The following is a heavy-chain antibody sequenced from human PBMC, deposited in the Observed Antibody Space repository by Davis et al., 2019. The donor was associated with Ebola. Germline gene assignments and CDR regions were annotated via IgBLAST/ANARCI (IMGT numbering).Heavy chain of an antibody. CDR1: ASTSSDYY. J-gene: IGHJ4*02. Sequence: AGSLTLSCAASASTSSDYYLTWTPQAPGNGLDSVSAVCGRGGSTYYADSVKGRFTISRDNSKNTLYLQMNSLRAEDTAVYYCAKASRQWQQFDYWGQGTLISVAS. V-gene: IGHV3-23*01. CDR3: AKASRQWQQFDY. D-gene: IGHD6-19*01. CDR2: VCGRGGST.